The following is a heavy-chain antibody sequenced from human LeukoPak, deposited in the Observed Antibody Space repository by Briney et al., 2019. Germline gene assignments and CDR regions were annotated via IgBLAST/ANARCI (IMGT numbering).Heavy chain of an antibody. V-gene: IGHV3-7*01. D-gene: IGHD3-10*01. J-gene: IGHJ6*02. Sequence: GGSLRLSCAASGFTFSSYWMSWVRQAPGKGLEWVANIKQDGSEKYYVDSVKGRFTISRDNAKNSLYLQMNSLRAEDTAVYYCAREGAMVRGVIRLSHYYYGMDVWGQGTTVTVSS. CDR3: AREGAMVRGVIRLSHYYYGMDV. CDR2: IKQDGSEK. CDR1: GFTFSSYW.